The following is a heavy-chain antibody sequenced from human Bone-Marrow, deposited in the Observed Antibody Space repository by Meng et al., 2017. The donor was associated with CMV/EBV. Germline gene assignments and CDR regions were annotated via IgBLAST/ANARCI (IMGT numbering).Heavy chain of an antibody. CDR2: IHNSGST. CDR1: GASISSSPYH. D-gene: IGHD6-6*01. J-gene: IGHJ5*02. V-gene: IGHV4-39*07. Sequence: GSLRLSCTVSGASISSSPYHWGWIRQPPGKGLEWIGSIHNSGSTYYNPSLRSRVTVSVDTSKNQFSLKLTSVTAADTAVYYCARGFRPYWFDPWGQGTLVTVSS. CDR3: ARGFRPYWFDP.